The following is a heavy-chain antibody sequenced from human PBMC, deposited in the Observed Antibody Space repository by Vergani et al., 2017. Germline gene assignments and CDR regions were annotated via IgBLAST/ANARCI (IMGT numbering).Heavy chain of an antibody. D-gene: IGHD3-10*01. CDR3: ARDGGGLLWFGRPLHNMDV. V-gene: IGHV3-21*01. CDR1: GFTFSSYR. J-gene: IGHJ6*02. CDR2: ISSSSSYI. Sequence: EVQLVESGGGLVKPGGSLRLSCAASGFTFSSYRMNWVRQAPGKGLEWVSSISSSSSYIYYADSVKGRFTISRDNAKNSLYLQMNSLRAEDTAVYYCARDGGGLLWFGRPLHNMDVWGQXP.